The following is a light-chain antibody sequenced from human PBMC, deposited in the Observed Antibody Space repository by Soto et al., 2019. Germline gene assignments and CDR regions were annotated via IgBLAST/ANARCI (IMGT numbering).Light chain of an antibody. Sequence: IVLTQYPATLSLSPGEIATLSCGASQSVSSYLAWYQQKSGQAPRLLMYETSRRATGIPARFSGSGSGTNFTLTISSLEPEDFAVYYCQQRHNWRDTFGQGTRLEIK. CDR1: QSVSSY. J-gene: IGKJ5*01. CDR2: ETS. V-gene: IGKV3-11*01. CDR3: QQRHNWRDT.